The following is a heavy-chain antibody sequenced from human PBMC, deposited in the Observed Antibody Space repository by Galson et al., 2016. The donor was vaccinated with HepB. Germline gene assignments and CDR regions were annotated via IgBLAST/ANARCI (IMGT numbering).Heavy chain of an antibody. CDR3: AGEDFATFALDV. Sequence: SLRLSCAASGFTFSSYRMSWVRQAPGKGLEWVSYTGRSPNIMYYADSVKGRFTVSRDNAKNSLFLQMNNLRDADTAVYYCAGEDFATFALDVWGQGTTVTVSS. D-gene: IGHD3-3*01. J-gene: IGHJ6*02. CDR2: TGRSPNIM. CDR1: GFTFSSYR. V-gene: IGHV3-48*02.